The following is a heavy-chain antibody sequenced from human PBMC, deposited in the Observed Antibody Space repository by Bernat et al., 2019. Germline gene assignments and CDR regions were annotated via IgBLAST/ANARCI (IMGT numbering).Heavy chain of an antibody. V-gene: IGHV3-53*02. CDR1: GFTVSSNY. CDR3: ARSLGDFWRGQTWFDS. Sequence: EVQLVETGGGLIQPGGSLRLSCAASGFTVSSNYMSWVRQAPGKGLEWVPVIYSGGSTYYADSVKGRFTISRDNSKNTLYLQMNSLRAEDTAVYYWARSLGDFWRGQTWFDSWGKGTLATVST. D-gene: IGHD3-3*01. J-gene: IGHJ5*01. CDR2: IYSGGST.